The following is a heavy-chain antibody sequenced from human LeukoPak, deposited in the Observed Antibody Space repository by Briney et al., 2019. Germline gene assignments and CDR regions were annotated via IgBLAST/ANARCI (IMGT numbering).Heavy chain of an antibody. D-gene: IGHD3-22*01. J-gene: IGHJ4*02. CDR1: GFTFSNAY. CDR3: TNMAYYYDSSGYYWYYFDY. Sequence: PGGSLRLSCAASGFTFSNAYMNWVRQAPGKGLEWVGRIKPKTDGGTTEYAAPVKGRFTISRDDSKNTLYLQMYNLKTEDTALYYCTNMAYYYDSSGYYWYYFDYWGQGTLVTVSS. CDR2: IKPKTDGGTT. V-gene: IGHV3-15*07.